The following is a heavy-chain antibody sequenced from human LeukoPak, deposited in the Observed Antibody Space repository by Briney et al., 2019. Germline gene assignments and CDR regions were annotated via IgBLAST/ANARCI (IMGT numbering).Heavy chain of an antibody. CDR1: GGSISSASYY. V-gene: IGHV4-61*02. J-gene: IGHJ5*02. CDR2: IYISGST. Sequence: KPSQTLSLTCTVSGGSISSASYYWSWIRQPAGKGLEWIGRIYISGSTNYNPSLKSRVTISIDTSRNQFSMNLNSVTAADTAVYYCAKGAGPPWFDPWGQGTLVTVSS. D-gene: IGHD6-19*01. CDR3: AKGAGPPWFDP.